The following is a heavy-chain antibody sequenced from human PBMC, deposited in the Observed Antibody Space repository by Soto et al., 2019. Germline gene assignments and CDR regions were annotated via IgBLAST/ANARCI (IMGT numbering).Heavy chain of an antibody. CDR2: MNPNSGNT. D-gene: IGHD3-3*01. V-gene: IGHV1-8*01. CDR3: ARGRPHYDFWSGYPDY. CDR1: GHTFTSYD. J-gene: IGHJ4*02. Sequence: QVPLVQSGAEVKKPGASVKVSCKASGHTFTSYDINWVRQATGQGLEWMGWMNPNSGNTGYAQKFQGRVTMTRNTSISTAYMELSSLRSEDTAVYYCARGRPHYDFWSGYPDYWGQGTLVTVSS.